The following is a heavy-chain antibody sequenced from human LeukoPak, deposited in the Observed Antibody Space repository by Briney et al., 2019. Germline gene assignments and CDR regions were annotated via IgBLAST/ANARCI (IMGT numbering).Heavy chain of an antibody. CDR2: IYTSGST. D-gene: IGHD2-15*01. CDR1: GGSISSYY. Sequence: SETLSLTCTVSGGSISSYYWSWIRQPAGKGLEWIGRIYTSGSTNYNPSLKSRVTMSVDTSKNQFSLKLSSVTAADTAVYYCARGVGFGVVDHSSYYMDVWGKGTTVTVSS. J-gene: IGHJ6*03. CDR3: ARGVGFGVVDHSSYYMDV. V-gene: IGHV4-4*07.